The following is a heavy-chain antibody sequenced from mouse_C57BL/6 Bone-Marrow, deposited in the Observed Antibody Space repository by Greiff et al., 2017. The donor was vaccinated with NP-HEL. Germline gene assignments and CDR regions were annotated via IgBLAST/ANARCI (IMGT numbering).Heavy chain of an antibody. D-gene: IGHD6-2*01. Sequence: DVKLVESGGGLVKPGGSLKLSCAASGFTFSDYGMHWVRQAPEKGLEWVAYISSGSSTIYYADTVKGRFTISRDNAKNTLFLQMTSLRSEDTAMYYCARRSLSHYFDYWGQGTTLTVSS. CDR2: ISSGSSTI. J-gene: IGHJ2*01. CDR1: GFTFSDYG. CDR3: ARRSLSHYFDY. V-gene: IGHV5-17*01.